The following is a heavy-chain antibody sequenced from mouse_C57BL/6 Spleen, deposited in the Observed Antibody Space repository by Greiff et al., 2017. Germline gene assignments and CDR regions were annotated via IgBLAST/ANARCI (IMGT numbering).Heavy chain of an antibody. V-gene: IGHV2-5*01. CDR2: IWSGGST. CDR1: GFSLTSYG. D-gene: IGHD2-4*01. J-gene: IGHJ2*01. CDR3: AENWGDDYDVLDY. Sequence: VQLQQSGPGLVQPSQSLSITCTVSGFSLTSYGVHWVRQSPGKGLEWLGMIWSGGSTDYNAAFMSRLSITKDNSKSQVFFQMNSLQADDTAIYYCAENWGDDYDVLDYWGQGTTLTVSS.